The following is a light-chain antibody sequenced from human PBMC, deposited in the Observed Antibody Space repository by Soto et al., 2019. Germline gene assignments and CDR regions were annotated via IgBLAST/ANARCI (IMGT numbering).Light chain of an antibody. CDR3: QQYNSYPYT. Sequence: DIQMTQSPSTLSASVGDRVTFTCRASQSISNWLAWYQQKPGKAPKLLMYDASTLQSGVPSRFGGSGSGTEFTLTISSLQPDDSATYYCQQYNSYPYTFGQGTRLAIK. CDR1: QSISNW. V-gene: IGKV1-5*01. J-gene: IGKJ2*01. CDR2: DAS.